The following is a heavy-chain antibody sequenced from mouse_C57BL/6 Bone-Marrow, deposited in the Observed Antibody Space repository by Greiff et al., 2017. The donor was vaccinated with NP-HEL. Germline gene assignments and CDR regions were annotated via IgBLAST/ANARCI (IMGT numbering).Heavy chain of an antibody. J-gene: IGHJ1*03. V-gene: IGHV1-64*01. Sequence: VQLQQPGAELVKPGASVKLSCKASGYTFTSYWMHWVKQRPGQGLEWIGMIHPNSGSTNYNEKFKSKATLTVDKSSSTAYMQLSSLTSEDSAVYYCARHGSRDWYFDVWGTGTTVTVSS. D-gene: IGHD1-1*01. CDR3: ARHGSRDWYFDV. CDR1: GYTFTSYW. CDR2: IHPNSGST.